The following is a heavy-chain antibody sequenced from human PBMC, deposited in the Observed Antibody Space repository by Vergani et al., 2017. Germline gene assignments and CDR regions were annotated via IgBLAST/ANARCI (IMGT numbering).Heavy chain of an antibody. Sequence: VQLVESGGGLVKSGGSLRLSCVASGFTFTDAWMSWIRQPPGKGLEWIGELNHSGSTNYNPSLKSRVTISVDTSKNQFSLKLSSVTAADTAVYYCARGRQYQLPKRSRGWFDPWGQGTLVTVSS. V-gene: IGHV4-34*01. CDR2: LNHSGST. CDR1: GFTFTDAW. D-gene: IGHD2-2*01. J-gene: IGHJ5*02. CDR3: ARGRQYQLPKRSRGWFDP.